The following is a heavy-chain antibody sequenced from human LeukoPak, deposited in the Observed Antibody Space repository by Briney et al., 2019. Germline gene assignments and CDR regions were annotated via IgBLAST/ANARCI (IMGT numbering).Heavy chain of an antibody. Sequence: ASVKVSCKASGYTFTSYYMHWVRQAPGQGLEWMGIINPSGGSTSYAQKFQGRVTMTRDTSTSTAYMELRSLRSEDTAVYYCATSRTYYYGSSAGLKGSFDDWGQGTLVTVSS. CDR3: ATSRTYYYGSSAGLKGSFDD. CDR1: GYTFTSYY. CDR2: INPSGGST. J-gene: IGHJ4*02. D-gene: IGHD3-22*01. V-gene: IGHV1-46*01.